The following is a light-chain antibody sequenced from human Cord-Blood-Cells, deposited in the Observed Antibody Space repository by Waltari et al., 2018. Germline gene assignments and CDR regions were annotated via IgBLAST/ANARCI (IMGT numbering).Light chain of an antibody. Sequence: QSALTQPASVSGSPGQSITISCTGTSSDVGGSNYVSCYQQHPGKAPKLMIYDVSNRPSGVSNRFSGSKSGNTASLTISGLQAEDEADYYCSSYTSSSNWVFGGGTKLTVL. CDR2: DVS. V-gene: IGLV2-14*03. CDR1: SSDVGGSNY. J-gene: IGLJ3*02. CDR3: SSYTSSSNWV.